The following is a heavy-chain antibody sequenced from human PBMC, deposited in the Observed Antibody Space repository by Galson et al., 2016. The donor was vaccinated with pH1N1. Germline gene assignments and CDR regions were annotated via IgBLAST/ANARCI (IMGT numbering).Heavy chain of an antibody. J-gene: IGHJ4*02. CDR1: GYSIRSGSY. CDR3: ARISDGGNDEGEPYYFDL. Sequence: SETLSLTCTVSGYSIRSGSYWGWVRQSPGKGLEWIASIYHSGSTYYNVALKSRLSISVDTARNQFSLELGSVTAAYTAFYYCARISDGGNDEGEPYYFDLWGQGTLVTVSS. D-gene: IGHD1-26*01. CDR2: IYHSGST. V-gene: IGHV4-38-2*02.